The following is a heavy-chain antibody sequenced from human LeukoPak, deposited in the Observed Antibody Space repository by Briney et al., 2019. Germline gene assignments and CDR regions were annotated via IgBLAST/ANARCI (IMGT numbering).Heavy chain of an antibody. CDR1: GGSFSGYY. V-gene: IGHV4-34*01. J-gene: IGHJ5*02. Sequence: SETLSLTCAVYGGSFSGYYWSWIRQPPGKGLEWIGEINHSGSTNYNPSLKSRVTISVDTSKNQFSLKLSSVTAADTAVYYCARGPYYYGSGSYWNWFHPWGQGTLVTVSS. D-gene: IGHD3-10*01. CDR2: INHSGST. CDR3: ARGPYYYGSGSYWNWFHP.